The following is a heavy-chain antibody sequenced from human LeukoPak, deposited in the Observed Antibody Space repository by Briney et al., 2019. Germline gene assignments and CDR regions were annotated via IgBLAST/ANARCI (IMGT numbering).Heavy chain of an antibody. CDR2: INWNGGST. CDR1: GFTFSSYA. V-gene: IGHV3-20*04. Sequence: GGSLRLSCAASGFTFSSYAMSWVRQAPGKGLEWVSGINWNGGSTGYADSVKGRFTISRDNAKNSLYLQMNSLRAEDTALYYCARRPSLLDYSLNSWGQGTLVTVSS. D-gene: IGHD3-10*01. J-gene: IGHJ4*02. CDR3: ARRPSLLDYSLNS.